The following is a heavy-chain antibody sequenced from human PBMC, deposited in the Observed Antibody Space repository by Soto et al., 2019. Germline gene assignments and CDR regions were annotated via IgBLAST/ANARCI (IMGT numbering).Heavy chain of an antibody. CDR3: ERDPRGTSAEGHGFNS. CDR2: IYSVGST. V-gene: IGHV3-53*01. J-gene: IGHJ4*02. Sequence: LSLSCAPSGFTVSSNYMSWVRQAPGKGLEWVSVIYSVGSTYYADSVKGRFTIYRDNSKNTLYLYMNRLRAEDTAVYFCERDPRGTSAEGHGFNSWGQGTMVTVSS. CDR1: GFTVSSNY. D-gene: IGHD1-1*01.